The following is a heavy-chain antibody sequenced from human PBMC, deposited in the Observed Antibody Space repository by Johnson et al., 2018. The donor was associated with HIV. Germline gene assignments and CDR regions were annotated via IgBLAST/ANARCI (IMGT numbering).Heavy chain of an antibody. D-gene: IGHD3-22*01. V-gene: IGHV3-7*01. CDR2: IKQGGSEK. Sequence: SWVRQAPGKGLEWVANIKQGGSEKYYVDSVKGRFSISRDNAKNSLYLQMNSLRAEDTALYYCAKDVGNYWPNAFDVWGQGTMLTVSS. CDR3: AKDVGNYWPNAFDV. J-gene: IGHJ3*01.